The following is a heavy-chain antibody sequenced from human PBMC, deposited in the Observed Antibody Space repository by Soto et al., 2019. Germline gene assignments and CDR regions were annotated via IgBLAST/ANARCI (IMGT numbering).Heavy chain of an antibody. Sequence: GGSLRLSCAASGFTFSSYSMNWVRQAPGKGLEWVSYISSTSSTMYYADSVKGRFTISRDNAQNSLYLQMNSLTAEDTAVYYCARGNYYDFSLEAFDIWGQGTMVTVSS. CDR1: GFTFSSYS. CDR3: ARGNYYDFSLEAFDI. CDR2: ISSTSSTM. D-gene: IGHD3-3*01. V-gene: IGHV3-48*01. J-gene: IGHJ3*02.